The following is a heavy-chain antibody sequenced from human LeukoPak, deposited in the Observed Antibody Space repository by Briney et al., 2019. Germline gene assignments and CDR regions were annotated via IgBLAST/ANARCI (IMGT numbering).Heavy chain of an antibody. D-gene: IGHD3-10*01. Sequence: SETLSLTCTVSGYSISSGYYWGWIRPPPGKGLEWIGSIYHSGSTYYNPSLKSQVTISVDTSKNQFSLKLSSVTAADTAVYYCELIGADFDYWGQGTLVTVSP. J-gene: IGHJ4*02. CDR1: GYSISSGYY. V-gene: IGHV4-38-2*02. CDR2: IYHSGST. CDR3: ELIGADFDY.